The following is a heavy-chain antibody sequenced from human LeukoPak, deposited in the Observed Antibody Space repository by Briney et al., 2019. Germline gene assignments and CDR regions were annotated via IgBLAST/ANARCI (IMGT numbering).Heavy chain of an antibody. CDR3: ARADLAYCSITTCSSFDY. CDR2: ISPNSGGT. CDR1: GYSFTGNY. J-gene: IGHJ4*02. Sequence: GASVKVSCKASGYSFTGNYIHWVRQAPGQGLEWMGWISPNSGGTDYAQKLQGRVTMTRDTSISTAYMELRGLRPDDTGVYYCARADLAYCSITTCSSFDYWGQGTLVTVSS. V-gene: IGHV1-2*02. D-gene: IGHD2-2*01.